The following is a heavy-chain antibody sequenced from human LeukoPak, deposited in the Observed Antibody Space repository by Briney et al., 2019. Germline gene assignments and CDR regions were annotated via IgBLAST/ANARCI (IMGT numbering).Heavy chain of an antibody. Sequence: SETLSLTCTVSGGSISSYYWSWIRQPAGKGLEWIVRIYTSGSTNYNPSLKSRVTMSVDTSKNQFSLKLSSVTAADTAVYYCARDGDLAYYYGSGSYSPPWFDPWGQGTLVTVSS. D-gene: IGHD3-10*01. CDR3: ARDGDLAYYYGSGSYSPPWFDP. V-gene: IGHV4-4*07. CDR1: GGSISSYY. J-gene: IGHJ5*02. CDR2: IYTSGST.